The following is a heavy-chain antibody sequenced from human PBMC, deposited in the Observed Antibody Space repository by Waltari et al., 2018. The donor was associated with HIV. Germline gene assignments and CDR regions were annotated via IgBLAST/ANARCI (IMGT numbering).Heavy chain of an antibody. J-gene: IGHJ4*02. V-gene: IGHV4-61*02. Sequence: QVQLQESGPGLVKPSQTLSLTCTVSGGSTSSGSYYWSWIRQPAGKGLEWIGRIYTSGSTNYNPSLKSRVTISVDTSKNQFSLKLSSVTAADTAVYYCARAIAAGKWYFDYWGQGTLVTVSS. CDR3: ARAIAAGKWYFDY. CDR1: GGSTSSGSYY. CDR2: IYTSGST. D-gene: IGHD6-13*01.